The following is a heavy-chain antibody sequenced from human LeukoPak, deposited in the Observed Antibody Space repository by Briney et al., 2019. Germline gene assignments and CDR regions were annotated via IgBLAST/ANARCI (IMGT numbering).Heavy chain of an antibody. Sequence: SQTLSLTCAVYGGSFSGYYWSWIRQPPGKGLEWIGEINDSGRTNSNPSLKSRVTISVDTSKNQFSLKLSSVTAADTAVYYCARAKRLALAGTGYYYYGMDVWGKGTTVTVSS. D-gene: IGHD6-19*01. V-gene: IGHV4-34*01. J-gene: IGHJ6*04. CDR2: INDSGRT. CDR3: ARAKRLALAGTGYYYYGMDV. CDR1: GGSFSGYY.